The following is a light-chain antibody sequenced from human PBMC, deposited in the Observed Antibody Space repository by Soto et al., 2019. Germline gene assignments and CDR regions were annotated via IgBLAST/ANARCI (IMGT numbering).Light chain of an antibody. Sequence: AIQMTQSPSSQSASVGDRVTITCRASQAIRNDLGWYQQKPGKAPKLLIYAASSLQSGVPSRFSGSGSGTDFTLTISSLQAEDFATYYCLQDYNYPPTFGLGTRLEIK. J-gene: IGKJ5*01. V-gene: IGKV1-6*02. CDR3: LQDYNYPPT. CDR1: QAIRND. CDR2: AAS.